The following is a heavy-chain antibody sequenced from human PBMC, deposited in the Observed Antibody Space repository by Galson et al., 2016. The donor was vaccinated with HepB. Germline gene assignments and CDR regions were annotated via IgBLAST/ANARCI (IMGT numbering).Heavy chain of an antibody. Sequence: SLRLSCATAGFSFSSYPLHWVRLAPDKGLEWVATRSPDGSQRFYTGSVQGRFTVSADTSKNTLYLQMNSLRAEDTAVYYCGSVFEYWGQGTLVAVSS. CDR3: GSVFEY. V-gene: IGHV3-30*04. CDR2: RSPDGSQR. CDR1: GFSFSSYP. J-gene: IGHJ4*02.